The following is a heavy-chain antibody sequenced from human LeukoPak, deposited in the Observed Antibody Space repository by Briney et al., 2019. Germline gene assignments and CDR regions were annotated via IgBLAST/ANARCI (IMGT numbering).Heavy chain of an antibody. CDR3: VSADFWSGYYLGY. V-gene: IGHV3-74*01. CDR1: GFTFSSYW. D-gene: IGHD3-3*01. Sequence: GGSLRHSCAASGFTFSSYWMHWVRQAPGKGLVWVSRINSDGSSTSYADSVKGRFTISRDNAKNTLHLQMNSLRAEDTAVYYCVSADFWSGYYLGYWGQGTLVTVSS. J-gene: IGHJ4*02. CDR2: INSDGSST.